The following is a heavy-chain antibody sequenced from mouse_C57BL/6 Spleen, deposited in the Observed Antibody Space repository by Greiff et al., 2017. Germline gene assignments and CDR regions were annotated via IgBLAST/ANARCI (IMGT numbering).Heavy chain of an antibody. D-gene: IGHD1-1*01. J-gene: IGHJ4*01. Sequence: VQLQQPGAELVKPGASVKMSCKASGYTFTSYWITWVKQRPGHGLEWIGDIYPGSGSTNYNEKFKSKATLTVDTSSSTAYMQLGSLTSEDSAVYYCATYGSSSGYAMDYWGQGTSVTVSS. CDR1: GYTFTSYW. CDR2: IYPGSGST. V-gene: IGHV1-55*01. CDR3: ATYGSSSGYAMDY.